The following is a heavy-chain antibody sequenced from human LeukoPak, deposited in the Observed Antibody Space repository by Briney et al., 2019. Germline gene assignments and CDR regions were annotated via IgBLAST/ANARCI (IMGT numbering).Heavy chain of an antibody. Sequence: PGGSLRLSCAASGFTFSSYSMNWVRQAPGKGLEWVSSISSSSSYIYYADSVKGRFTISRDNAKNSLYLQMNSLRAEDTAVYYCARVRSSRSIAAAPLDYWGQGTLVTVSS. CDR2: ISSSSSYI. CDR3: ARVRSSRSIAAAPLDY. V-gene: IGHV3-21*01. D-gene: IGHD6-13*01. J-gene: IGHJ4*02. CDR1: GFTFSSYS.